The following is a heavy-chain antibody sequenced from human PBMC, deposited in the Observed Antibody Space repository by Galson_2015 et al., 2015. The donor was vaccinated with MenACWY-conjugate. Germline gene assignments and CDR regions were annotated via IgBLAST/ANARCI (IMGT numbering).Heavy chain of an antibody. D-gene: IGHD6-13*01. CDR1: GLIFANSG. V-gene: IGHV1-18*04. Sequence: SVKVSCKASGLIFANSGFNWVRQAPEQGLEWMGWISASNGNAKYAKKFHGRVTLTTDRATSTAYMELRSLTSDNTALYYCAREMGYFDHWGQGSLVTVSS. J-gene: IGHJ4*02. CDR3: AREMGYFDH. CDR2: ISASNGNA.